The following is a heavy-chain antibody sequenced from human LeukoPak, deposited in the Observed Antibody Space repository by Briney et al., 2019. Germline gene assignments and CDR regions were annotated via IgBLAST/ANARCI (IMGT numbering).Heavy chain of an antibody. D-gene: IGHD3-10*01. CDR2: ISGSGGST. CDR3: AKGLYYYLFDY. V-gene: IGHV3-23*01. CDR1: GFTFSRYA. Sequence: GGSLRLSCAASGFTFSRYAMRWVRQAPGKGLEWVSAISGSGGSTYYADSVKGRFTISRDNSKNTLYLQMNSLRAEDTAVYYCAKGLYYYLFDYWGQGTLVTVSS. J-gene: IGHJ4*02.